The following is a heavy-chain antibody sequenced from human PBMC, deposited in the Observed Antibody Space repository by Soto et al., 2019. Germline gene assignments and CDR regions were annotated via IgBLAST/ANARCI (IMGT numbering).Heavy chain of an antibody. CDR1: GFTFSSYA. Sequence: EVQLLESGGGLVQPGGSLRLSCAASGFTFSSYAMSWVRQAPGKGLEWVSAISGSGGSTYYADSVKGRFTISRDKSKNPLYLEMNSLRAEDTGVYYCAKDRGYCSSTSCLPGDYWGQGTLVTVSS. CDR3: AKDRGYCSSTSCLPGDY. V-gene: IGHV3-23*01. J-gene: IGHJ4*02. D-gene: IGHD2-2*01. CDR2: ISGSGGST.